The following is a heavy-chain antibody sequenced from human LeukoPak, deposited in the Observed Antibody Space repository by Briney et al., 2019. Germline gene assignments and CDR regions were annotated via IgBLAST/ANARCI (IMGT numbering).Heavy chain of an antibody. V-gene: IGHV1-2*06. CDR1: GYTFTGYY. CDR3: ARDVVATNGDY. Sequence: VASVKVSCKASGYTFTGYYMHWVRQAPGQGLEWMGRINPNSGGTNYAQKFQGRVTMTRDTSISTAYMELSRLRPDDTAVYYCARDVVATNGDYWGQGTLVTVSS. D-gene: IGHD5-12*01. CDR2: INPNSGGT. J-gene: IGHJ4*02.